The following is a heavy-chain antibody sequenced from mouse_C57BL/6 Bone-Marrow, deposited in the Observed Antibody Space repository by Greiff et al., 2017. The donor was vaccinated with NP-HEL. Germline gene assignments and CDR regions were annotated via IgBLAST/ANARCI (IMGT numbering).Heavy chain of an antibody. Sequence: QVQLQPGAALVTPGASVKMSCKASGYTFTSYWITWVKQRPGQGLEWFGDIYPGSGSTNYNEKFKRKATLTVDTSSSTAYMQLSSLTSEDSAVYYCARLGGPFAYWGQGTLVTVSA. CDR1: GYTFTSYW. CDR3: ARLGGPFAY. V-gene: IGHV1-55*01. CDR2: IYPGSGST. D-gene: IGHD3-3*01. J-gene: IGHJ3*01.